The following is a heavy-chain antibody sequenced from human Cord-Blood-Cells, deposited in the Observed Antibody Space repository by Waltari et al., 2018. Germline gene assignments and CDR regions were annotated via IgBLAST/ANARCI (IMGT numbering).Heavy chain of an antibody. V-gene: IGHV4-39*01. CDR1: GGSISSSSYY. J-gene: IGHJ4*02. D-gene: IGHD3-22*01. CDR2: IYYCGST. CDR3: ATGGAYYYDSSGHFDY. Sequence: QLQLQESGPGLVKPSETLSLTCTVSGGSISSSSYYWGWIRQPPGKGLEWIGSIYYCGSTYYNPSLKSRVTISVDTSKNQFSLKLSSVTAADTAVYYCATGGAYYYDSSGHFDYWGQGTLVTVSS.